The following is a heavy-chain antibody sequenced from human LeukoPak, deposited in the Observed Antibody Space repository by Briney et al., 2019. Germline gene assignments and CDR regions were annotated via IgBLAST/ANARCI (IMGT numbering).Heavy chain of an antibody. CDR2: ISCGDSKT. CDR3: ARHRRDGYRTLDD. J-gene: IGHJ4*01. V-gene: IGHV5-51*01. D-gene: IGHD5-24*01. Sequence: GESLKISCKGSGYIFTNYWIGWVRQMPGKGLEWMGIISCGDSKTKYSPSFHGQVTISADKSLSPAYLQWSSLKASDTAMYYCARHRRDGYRTLDDWGQGTLVTVSS. CDR1: GYIFTNYW.